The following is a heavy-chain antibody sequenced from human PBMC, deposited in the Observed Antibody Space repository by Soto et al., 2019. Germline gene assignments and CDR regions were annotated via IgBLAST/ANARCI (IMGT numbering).Heavy chain of an antibody. Sequence: GGSLRLSCAASGFTFSSYAMHWVRQAPGKGLEWVAVISYDGSNKYYADSVKGRFTISRDNSKNTLYLQMNSLRTEDTAVYYGARTPSRDSSGLNWFDPWGQGTLVTVSS. CDR2: ISYDGSNK. V-gene: IGHV3-30-3*01. CDR3: ARTPSRDSSGLNWFDP. CDR1: GFTFSSYA. J-gene: IGHJ5*02. D-gene: IGHD3-22*01.